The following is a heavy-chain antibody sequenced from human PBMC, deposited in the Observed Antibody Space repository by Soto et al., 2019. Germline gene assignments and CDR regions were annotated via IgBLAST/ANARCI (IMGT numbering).Heavy chain of an antibody. CDR3: ARVGVVVVAVAGLDV. V-gene: IGHV3-48*03. CDR1: GFTFSSYE. D-gene: IGHD2-15*01. Sequence: EVQLVESGGGLVQPGGSLRLSCAASGFTFSSYEMNWVRQAPGTGLEWVSYISRSGSTIYYADSVKGRFTISRDNAKNSLYLEMNSLRAEDTAVYYCARVGVVVVAVAGLDVWGQGTTVTVSS. CDR2: ISRSGSTI. J-gene: IGHJ6*02.